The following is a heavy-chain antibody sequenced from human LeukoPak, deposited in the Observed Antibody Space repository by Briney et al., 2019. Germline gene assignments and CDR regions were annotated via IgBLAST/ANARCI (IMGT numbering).Heavy chain of an antibody. V-gene: IGHV1-2*02. CDR2: INPNGGGT. CDR1: GYTFTGYY. CDR3: ARSDYYDSSGCPDY. Sequence: ASVKVSCKASGYTFTGYYMHWVRQAPGQGLEWMGWINPNGGGTNYAQKFQGRVTMTRDTSISTAYMELSRLRSDDTAVYYCARSDYYDSSGCPDYWGQGTLVTVSS. J-gene: IGHJ4*02. D-gene: IGHD3-22*01.